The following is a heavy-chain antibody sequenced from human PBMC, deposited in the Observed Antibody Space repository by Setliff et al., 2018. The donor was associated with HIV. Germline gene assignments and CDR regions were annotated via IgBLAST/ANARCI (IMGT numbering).Heavy chain of an antibody. V-gene: IGHV4-59*02. Sequence: KPSETLSLTCTVSGASVNSHYWAWIRQPPGKGLEWIGSLYYSGNTNYNPSLKSRVTISSDTSKNQISLRLTSVTAADTALYFCARHKVISKLGGLIQDYFYYGLDTWGQGTTVTVSS. CDR1: GASVNSHY. CDR3: ARHKVISKLGGLIQDYFYYGLDT. CDR2: LYYSGNT. J-gene: IGHJ6*02. D-gene: IGHD3-16*01.